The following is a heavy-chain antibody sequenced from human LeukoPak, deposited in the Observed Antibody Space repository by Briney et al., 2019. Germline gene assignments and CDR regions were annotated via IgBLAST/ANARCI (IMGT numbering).Heavy chain of an antibody. Sequence: SETLSLTCTVSGGSISSYYWSWIRQPAGRGLEWIGRIYTSGSTNYNPSLKSRVTMSVDTSKNQFSLKLSSVTAADTAVYYCARDKCSSTSCSYNWFDPWGQGTLVTVSS. CDR1: GGSISSYY. V-gene: IGHV4-4*07. CDR2: IYTSGST. J-gene: IGHJ5*02. D-gene: IGHD2-2*01. CDR3: ARDKCSSTSCSYNWFDP.